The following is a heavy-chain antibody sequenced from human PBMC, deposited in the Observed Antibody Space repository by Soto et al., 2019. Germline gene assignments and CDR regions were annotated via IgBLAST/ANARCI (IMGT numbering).Heavy chain of an antibody. Sequence: QVQLVQSGAEVKKPGASVKVSCKASGYTFTSYDINWVRQATGQGLEWMGWMNPNSGNTGYAQKFQGRVTMTRSNSGSTAYRELTGLRSEDTAVYYGARGHNYYESSGYYGDWGQGTLVTVSS. D-gene: IGHD3-22*01. J-gene: IGHJ4*02. CDR1: GYTFTSYD. CDR2: MNPNSGNT. CDR3: ARGHNYYESSGYYGD. V-gene: IGHV1-8*01.